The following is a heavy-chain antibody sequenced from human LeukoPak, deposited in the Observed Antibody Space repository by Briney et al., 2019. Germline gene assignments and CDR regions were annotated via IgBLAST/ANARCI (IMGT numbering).Heavy chain of an antibody. CDR1: GFTVTRNY. CDR2: IYGDGST. Sequence: PGGSLRLSCAASGFTVTRNYMNWVRRAPGKGLEWVSVIYGDGSTYYADSVKGRFTISRDNSKSTLYLQMNKLGAEDTAVYFCTRGGAMRDWGQGTLVTVSS. CDR3: TRGGAMRD. V-gene: IGHV3-66*01. J-gene: IGHJ4*02. D-gene: IGHD1-26*01.